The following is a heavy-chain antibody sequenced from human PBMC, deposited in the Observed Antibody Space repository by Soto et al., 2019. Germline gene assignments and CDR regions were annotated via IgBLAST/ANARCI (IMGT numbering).Heavy chain of an antibody. CDR1: GYTFTSYY. Sequence: ASVKVSCKASGYTFTSYYMHWVRQAPGQGLEWMGIINPSGGSTSYEQKFQGRVTMTRDTSTSTVYMELSSLRSEDTAVYYCAKNTYYYGTGVYYYYGMDVWGQGTTVTVSS. J-gene: IGHJ6*02. V-gene: IGHV1-46*01. CDR3: AKNTYYYGTGVYYYYGMDV. CDR2: INPSGGST. D-gene: IGHD3-10*01.